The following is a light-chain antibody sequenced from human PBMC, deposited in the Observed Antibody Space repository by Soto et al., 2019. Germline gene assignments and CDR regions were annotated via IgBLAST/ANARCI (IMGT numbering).Light chain of an antibody. CDR2: GAS. Sequence: EIVLTQSPGTLSLSPGERATLSCRASQSVRSNFLAWYQQKPGQAPRLLIFGASNRATGIPARFSGSGSGTDFTLTISSLEPEDSAVYYCQQRNVWPPVTFGQGTRLEIK. CDR3: QQRNVWPPVT. CDR1: QSVRSNF. V-gene: IGKV3-11*01. J-gene: IGKJ5*01.